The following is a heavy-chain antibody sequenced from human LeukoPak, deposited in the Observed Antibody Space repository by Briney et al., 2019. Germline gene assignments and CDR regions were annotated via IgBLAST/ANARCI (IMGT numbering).Heavy chain of an antibody. CDR1: GGTFSSYA. Sequence: SVKVSCKASGGTFSSYAISWVRQAPRQGLEWMGGIIPIFGTANYAQKFQGRVTITADKSTSTAYMELSSLRSEDTAVYYCASSSSAAYYYYYYYMDVWGKGTTVTVSS. J-gene: IGHJ6*03. D-gene: IGHD6-6*01. V-gene: IGHV1-69*06. CDR3: ASSSSAAYYYYYYYMDV. CDR2: IIPIFGTA.